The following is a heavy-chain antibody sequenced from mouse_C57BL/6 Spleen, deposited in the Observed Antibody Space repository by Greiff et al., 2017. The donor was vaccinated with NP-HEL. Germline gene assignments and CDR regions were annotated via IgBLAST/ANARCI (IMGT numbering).Heavy chain of an antibody. Sequence: EVKLMESGGGLVQPGGSMKLSCVASGFTFSNYWMNWVRQSPEKGLEWVAQIRLKSDNYATHYAESVKGRFTISRDDSKSSVYLQMNNLRAEDTGIYYCTGDILRLWYFDVWGTGTTVTVSS. CDR3: TGDILRLWYFDV. CDR1: GFTFSNYW. J-gene: IGHJ1*03. D-gene: IGHD1-2*01. V-gene: IGHV6-3*01. CDR2: IRLKSDNYAT.